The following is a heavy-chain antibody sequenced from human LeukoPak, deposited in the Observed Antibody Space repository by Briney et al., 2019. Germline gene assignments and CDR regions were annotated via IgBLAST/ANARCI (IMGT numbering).Heavy chain of an antibody. CDR3: ARDVHGDYGSGWFDP. V-gene: IGHV1-69*05. CDR1: GGTFNNSA. D-gene: IGHD4-17*01. CDR2: IMPLFGTA. Sequence: SVKVSCKXSGGTFNNSAISWVRQAPGQGLERLGGIMPLFGTAGYAQKFQGRVTITKDESTRTVYLELTSLTSDDTTVYYCARDVHGDYGSGWFDPWGQGTLVSVSS. J-gene: IGHJ5*02.